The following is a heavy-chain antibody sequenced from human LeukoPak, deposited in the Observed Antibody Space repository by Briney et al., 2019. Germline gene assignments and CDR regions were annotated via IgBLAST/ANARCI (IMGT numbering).Heavy chain of an antibody. V-gene: IGHV1-2*02. CDR3: ARDLNDFWSGYLFDY. CDR2: INPNSGDT. J-gene: IGHJ4*02. D-gene: IGHD3-3*01. CDR1: GYPLTGYY. Sequence: RASVKVSCKASGYPLTGYYMHWVRQAPGQGHEWMGWINPNSGDTNSAQNFQGRVTMTRDASINTAYMELSRLRSDDTAVYYCARDLNDFWSGYLFDYWGQGTLVTVSS.